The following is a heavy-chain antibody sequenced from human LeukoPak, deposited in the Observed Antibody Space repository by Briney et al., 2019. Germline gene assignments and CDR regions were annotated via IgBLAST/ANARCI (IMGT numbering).Heavy chain of an antibody. CDR3: ARTRYYYNSRSSGAPYYFDY. CDR1: GFTFSSYA. Sequence: GSLRLSCAASGFTFSSYAMSWVRQAPGKGLEWIGSIYYSGSTYYNPSLKSRVTISVDTSKNQFSLKLSSVTAADTAVYYCARTRYYYNSRSSGAPYYFDYWGQGTLVTVSS. CDR2: IYYSGST. D-gene: IGHD3-10*01. J-gene: IGHJ4*02. V-gene: IGHV4-39*01.